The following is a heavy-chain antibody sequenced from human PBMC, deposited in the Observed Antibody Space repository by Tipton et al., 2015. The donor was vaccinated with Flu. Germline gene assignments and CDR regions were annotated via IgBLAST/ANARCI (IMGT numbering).Heavy chain of an antibody. J-gene: IGHJ5*02. V-gene: IGHV3-74*01. D-gene: IGHD1-14*01. Sequence: SLRLSCVGSGFTFSDYWMHWVRQAPGKGLVWVARINREGRNILYADSVRDRFTISRDNAKNTVYLQMNSLRGEDTAVYYCARDPRNMGLDPWGQGTLVTVSS. CDR1: GFTFSDYW. CDR2: INREGRNI. CDR3: ARDPRNMGLDP.